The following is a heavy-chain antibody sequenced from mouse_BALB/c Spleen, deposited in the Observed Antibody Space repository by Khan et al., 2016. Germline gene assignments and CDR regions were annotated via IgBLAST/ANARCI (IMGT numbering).Heavy chain of an antibody. J-gene: IGHJ4*01. Sequence: EVQLRESGPGLVKPSQSLSLTCTVTGYSITSDYAWNWIRQFPGNKLEWMGYISYSGSTSSNPSLKSRISITRDTSKNQFFLQLNSVTTEDTATYYCASSNWDYAMDDWGQGTSVTVSS. CDR3: ASSNWDYAMDD. V-gene: IGHV3-2*02. CDR1: GYSITSDYA. D-gene: IGHD4-1*01. CDR2: ISYSGST.